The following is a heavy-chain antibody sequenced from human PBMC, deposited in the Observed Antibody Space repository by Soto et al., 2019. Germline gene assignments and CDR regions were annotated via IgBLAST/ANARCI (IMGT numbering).Heavy chain of an antibody. CDR2: ISYDGINK. CDR1: GFTFSSYG. J-gene: IGHJ4*02. V-gene: IGHV3-30*18. CDR3: AEDLRTPGPFYYDSSGYLPRDS. D-gene: IGHD3-22*01. Sequence: QVQLVESGGGVVQPGRSLRLSCAASGFTFSSYGMHWVRQAPGKGLEWVAVISYDGINKYYTDSVKGRFTISRDNSKNTLFLQMNSLRADDTAVYYCAEDLRTPGPFYYDSSGYLPRDSRGQGTLVTVSS.